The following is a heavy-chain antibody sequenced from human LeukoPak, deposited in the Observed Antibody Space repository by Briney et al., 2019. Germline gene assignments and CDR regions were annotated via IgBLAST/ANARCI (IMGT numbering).Heavy chain of an antibody. V-gene: IGHV1-8*01. CDR1: GYTFTSYY. CDR2: MNPNSGNT. J-gene: IGHJ6*02. CDR3: ARGAPYYYGMDV. Sequence: ASVKVSCKASGYTFTSYYINWVRQATGQGLEWMGWMNPNSGNTGYAQKFQGRVTMTRNTSISTAYMELSSLRSEDTAVYYCARGAPYYYGMDVWGQGTTVTVSS.